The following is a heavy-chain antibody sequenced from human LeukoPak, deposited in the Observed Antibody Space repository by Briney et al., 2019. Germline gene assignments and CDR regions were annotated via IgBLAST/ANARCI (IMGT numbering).Heavy chain of an antibody. D-gene: IGHD5-18*01. CDR2: IIPILGIA. CDR1: GGTFSSYA. Sequence: SVKVSCQASGGTFSSYAISWVRQAPGQGLEWMGRIIPILGIANYAQKFQGRVTITADKSTSTAYMELSSLRSEDTAVYYCAREGYSYGFLVSNWFDPWGQGTLVTVSS. CDR3: AREGYSYGFLVSNWFDP. J-gene: IGHJ5*02. V-gene: IGHV1-69*04.